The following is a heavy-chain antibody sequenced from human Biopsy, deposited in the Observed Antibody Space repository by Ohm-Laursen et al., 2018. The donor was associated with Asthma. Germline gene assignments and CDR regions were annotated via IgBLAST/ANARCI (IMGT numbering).Heavy chain of an antibody. Sequence: RSLRLSCAALRFTYEMHWVRQAPGKGLEWVAAISYDGSSIYYADSVKGRFTISRDNSKNTLSLQMNSLTAEDTAVYYCAREGVAGTHIEDWGQGTLVTVSS. V-gene: IGHV3-30-3*01. D-gene: IGHD6-19*01. CDR3: AREGVAGTHIED. CDR1: RFTYE. J-gene: IGHJ4*02. CDR2: ISYDGSSI.